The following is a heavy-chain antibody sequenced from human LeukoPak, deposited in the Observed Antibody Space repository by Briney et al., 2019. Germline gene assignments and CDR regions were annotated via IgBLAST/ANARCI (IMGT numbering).Heavy chain of an antibody. J-gene: IGHJ4*02. V-gene: IGHV5-51*01. CDR1: GYCFNSYW. D-gene: IGHD1-1*01. CDR2: IYPGDSET. Sequence: GESLKISCKGAGYCFNSYWIGWVRQMPGKGLEWMGTIYPGDSETRYSPSFQGQVTMSADKSISTAYLQWSSLKASDTAMYYCARGTARFDYWGQGTLVSVSS. CDR3: ARGTARFDY.